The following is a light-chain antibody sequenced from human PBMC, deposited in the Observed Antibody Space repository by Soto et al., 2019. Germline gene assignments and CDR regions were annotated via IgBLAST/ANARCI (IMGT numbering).Light chain of an antibody. CDR1: QSVLYSSNNKKY. V-gene: IGKV4-1*01. Sequence: DIVMTQSPDSLAVSLGERATINCKSSQSVLYSSNNKKYLAWYQQRPGQPPKLLIYWASTRESGVPDRFSGSGSGTDFTLTISSLQAEDVAVYYCQQYNSTPWTFGQGTKVEIK. J-gene: IGKJ1*01. CDR2: WAS. CDR3: QQYNSTPWT.